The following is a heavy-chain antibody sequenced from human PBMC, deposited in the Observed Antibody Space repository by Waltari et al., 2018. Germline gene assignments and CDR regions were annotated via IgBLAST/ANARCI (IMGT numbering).Heavy chain of an antibody. Sequence: QLVESGGCLVQPGGSLRLSCGASGFSFSNTWFHWVRQAPGKGLVWVSCMNSEGSATCYADSVNGRFTISRDDAKNTLYLQMNSLRAEDTAGYYCVRGMVRAVGFDFWGQGTLVTVSS. J-gene: IGHJ4*02. CDR3: VRGMVRAVGFDF. CDR1: GFSFSNTW. D-gene: IGHD1-26*01. CDR2: MNSEGSAT. V-gene: IGHV3-74*01.